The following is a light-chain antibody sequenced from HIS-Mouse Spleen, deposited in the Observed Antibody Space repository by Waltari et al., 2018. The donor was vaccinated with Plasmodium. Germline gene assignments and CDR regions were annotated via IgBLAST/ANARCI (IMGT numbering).Light chain of an antibody. J-gene: IGKJ3*01. CDR1: QDISNY. CDR3: QQYDNRPPVFT. V-gene: IGKV1-33*01. CDR2: DAS. Sequence: DIQMTQSPSSLSASVGDRVTITCQASQDISNYLNWYQQKPGKAPKLLIYDASNLETGVTSRFSGRGSGTDVTFTISSLQPEDIATYYCQQYDNRPPVFTFGPGTKVDIK.